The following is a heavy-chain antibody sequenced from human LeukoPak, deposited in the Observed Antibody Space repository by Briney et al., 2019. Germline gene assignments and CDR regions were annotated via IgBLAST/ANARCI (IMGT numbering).Heavy chain of an antibody. V-gene: IGHV1-18*04. CDR2: ISTYSGKT. CDR1: GYTFTTYG. Sequence: ASVKVSCKASGYTFTTYGISWVRQAPGQGLEWVGWISTYSGKTNYAQKVQGRVAMTTDTSTSTAYMELRSLRSDDTAVYYCARLKGGYGGQGTLVTVSS. CDR3: ARLKGGY. J-gene: IGHJ4*02.